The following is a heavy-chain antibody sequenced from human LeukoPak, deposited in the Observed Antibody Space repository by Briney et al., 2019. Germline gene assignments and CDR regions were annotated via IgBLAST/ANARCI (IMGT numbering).Heavy chain of an antibody. CDR1: GGSISSYY. Sequence: PSETLSLTCTVSGGSISSYYWSWIRQPPGKGLEWIGYIYYSGSTNYNPSLKRRVTISVDTSKNQFSLKLSSVTAADTAVYYCARPRGILEWLPSGEFDPWGQGTLVTVSS. D-gene: IGHD3-3*01. V-gene: IGHV4-59*08. CDR3: ARPRGILEWLPSGEFDP. J-gene: IGHJ5*02. CDR2: IYYSGST.